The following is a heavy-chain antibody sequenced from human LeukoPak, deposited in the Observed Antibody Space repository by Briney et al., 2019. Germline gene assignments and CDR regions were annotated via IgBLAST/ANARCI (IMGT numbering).Heavy chain of an antibody. CDR2: IYYSGST. J-gene: IGHJ3*02. Sequence: PSETLSLTCTVSGGSISSSSHYWGWLRQPPGTGLEWIGSIYYSGSTYYNPSLKSRVTISVDTSKNQFSLKLSSVTAADTAVYYCARAEGYLAEIWGQGTMVTVSS. V-gene: IGHV4-39*07. CDR3: ARAEGYLAEI. CDR1: GGSISSSSHY. D-gene: IGHD6-13*01.